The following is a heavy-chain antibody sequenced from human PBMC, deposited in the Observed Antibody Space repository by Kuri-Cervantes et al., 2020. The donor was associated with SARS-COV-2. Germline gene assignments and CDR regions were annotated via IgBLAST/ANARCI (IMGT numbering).Heavy chain of an antibody. J-gene: IGHJ4*02. D-gene: IGHD3-16*02. CDR2: IWYDGSNK. V-gene: IGHV3-33*08. CDR3: ARDTVRGVIRYYFDY. Sequence: LSLTCAASGFTFSSYGMHWVRQAPGKGLEWVAVIWYDGSNKYYADSVKGRFTISRGNSKNTLYLQMNSLRAEDTAVYYCARDTVRGVIRYYFDYWGQGTLVTVSS. CDR1: GFTFSSYG.